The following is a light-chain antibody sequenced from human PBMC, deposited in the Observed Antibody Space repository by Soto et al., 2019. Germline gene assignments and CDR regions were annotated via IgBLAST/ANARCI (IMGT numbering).Light chain of an antibody. J-gene: IGKJ5*01. CDR2: GAS. CDR3: KQYGSSHVT. CDR1: QSVSSS. V-gene: IGKV3-20*01. Sequence: EMVMTQSPATLSVSPGERVTLSCRASQSVSSSLAWYQQRPGQAPRLHIYGASSRATGIPDRFSGSGSGTDFTLTISRLEPEDFAVYYCKQYGSSHVTFGQGTRLEIK.